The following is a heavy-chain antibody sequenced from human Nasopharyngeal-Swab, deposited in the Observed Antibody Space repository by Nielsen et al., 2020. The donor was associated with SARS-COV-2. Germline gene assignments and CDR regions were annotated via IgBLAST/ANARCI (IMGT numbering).Heavy chain of an antibody. Sequence: GESLKISCEASGFSFSSYSMNWVRQAPGKGLEWLSYMSSNSRAIFYADSVKGRFTISRDNTKNFLYLDMNSLRAEDTAVYYCARFSNKGNRYWFFDLWGRGTLVTVSS. CDR1: GFSFSSYS. CDR2: MSSNSRAI. D-gene: IGHD1-14*01. J-gene: IGHJ2*01. CDR3: ARFSNKGNRYWFFDL. V-gene: IGHV3-48*04.